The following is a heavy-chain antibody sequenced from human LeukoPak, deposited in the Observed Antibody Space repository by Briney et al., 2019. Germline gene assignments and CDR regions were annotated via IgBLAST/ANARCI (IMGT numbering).Heavy chain of an antibody. D-gene: IGHD3-22*01. CDR2: ISSTGGTT. J-gene: IGHJ3*02. V-gene: IGHV3-23*01. CDR1: GITFSSYG. Sequence: GGSLRLSCAASGITFSSYGMSWVRQAPGKGLEWVSSISSTGGTTYYADSVKGRFTISRDNSKNTLYLQMNSLRAEDTAVYYCARDESSGYSSRGVFDIWGQGTMVTVSS. CDR3: ARDESSGYSSRGVFDI.